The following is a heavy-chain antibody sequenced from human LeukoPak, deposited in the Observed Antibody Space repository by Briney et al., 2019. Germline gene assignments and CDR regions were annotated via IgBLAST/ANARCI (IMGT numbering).Heavy chain of an antibody. CDR2: ISYDGTNK. J-gene: IGHJ4*02. D-gene: IGHD6-19*01. CDR3: AKGQGFHRPTYTSGWSIDY. V-gene: IGHV3-30*18. Sequence: GGSLRLSCAASGFIFSSNGMHWVRQAPGKGLEWVAVISYDGTNKYHADSVKGRFTISRDNSKNTLYLQMNSLRVEDTAVYYCAKGQGFHRPTYTSGWSIDYWGQGTLVSVSS. CDR1: GFIFSSNG.